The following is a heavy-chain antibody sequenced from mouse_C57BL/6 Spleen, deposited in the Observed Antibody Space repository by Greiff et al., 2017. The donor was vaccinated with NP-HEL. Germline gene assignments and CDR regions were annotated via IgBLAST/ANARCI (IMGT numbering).Heavy chain of an antibody. CDR2: IDPATGNT. D-gene: IGHD1-1*01. J-gene: IGHJ3*01. Sequence: VQLQQSVAELVRPGASVKLSCTASGFNIKNTYMHWVKQRPEQGLEWIGRIDPATGNTKYAPKFQGKATITADTSSNTAYLHLSSLTSYDTAIYYCAKEEGITSPFDYWGQGTLVTVSA. CDR1: GFNIKNTY. V-gene: IGHV14-3*01. CDR3: AKEEGITSPFDY.